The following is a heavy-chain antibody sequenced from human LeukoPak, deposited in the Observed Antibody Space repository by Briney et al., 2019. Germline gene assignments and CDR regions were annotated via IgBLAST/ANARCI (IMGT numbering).Heavy chain of an antibody. J-gene: IGHJ4*02. Sequence: SVKVSCKASGYTYGITWVRQAPGQGLDWMGWISSQNGNTNYAQNLEGRVTMTTDTSTNTGYMELRSLRSDDTAMYYCARVTHFCSGGRCYRFFDSWGQGTLVTVSS. CDR1: GYTYG. CDR3: ARVTHFCSGGRCYRFFDS. D-gene: IGHD2-15*01. CDR2: ISSQNGNT. V-gene: IGHV1-18*01.